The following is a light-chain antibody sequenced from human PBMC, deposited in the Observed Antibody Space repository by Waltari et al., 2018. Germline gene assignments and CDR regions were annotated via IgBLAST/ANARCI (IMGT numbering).Light chain of an antibody. J-gene: IGKJ1*01. CDR2: DAS. CDR1: QSVSKY. Sequence: SCRASQSVSKYLAWYQQKPGQAPRLLIYDASTRATGIPDRFSATGWGTDFSLSISRLEPEDFAVYYCQKYGTLPATFGQGTKVQMK. CDR3: QKYGTLPAT. V-gene: IGKV3-20*01.